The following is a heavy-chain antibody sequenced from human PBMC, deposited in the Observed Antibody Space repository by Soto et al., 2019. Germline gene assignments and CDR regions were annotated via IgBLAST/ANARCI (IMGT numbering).Heavy chain of an antibody. CDR1: GYTFTSYG. D-gene: IGHD6-13*01. V-gene: IGHV1-18*01. J-gene: IGHJ4*02. Sequence: ASVKVSCKASGYTFTSYGISWVRQAPGQGLEWMGWISAYNGNTNYAQKLQGRVTMTTDTSTSTAYMELRSLRSDDTAVYYCARDPGGIAATGSTFDYWGQGTLVPVSS. CDR3: ARDPGGIAATGSTFDY. CDR2: ISAYNGNT.